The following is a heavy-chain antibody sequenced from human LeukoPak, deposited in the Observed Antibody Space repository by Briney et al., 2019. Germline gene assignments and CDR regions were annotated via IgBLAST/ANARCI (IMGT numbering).Heavy chain of an antibody. J-gene: IGHJ4*02. D-gene: IGHD2-2*01. CDR1: GFTFSSYG. Sequence: GGSLRLTCAASGFTFSSYGMRWVRQAPGKGLEWVAFIRYDGSNKYYADSVKGRFTISRDNCKNTLYPQMNSLRAEDTAVYYCATLRLPAATTKAFDYWGQGTLVTVSS. CDR3: ATLRLPAATTKAFDY. V-gene: IGHV3-30*02. CDR2: IRYDGSNK.